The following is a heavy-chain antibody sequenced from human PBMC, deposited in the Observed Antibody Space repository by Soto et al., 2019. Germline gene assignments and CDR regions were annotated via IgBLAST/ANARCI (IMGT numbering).Heavy chain of an antibody. V-gene: IGHV4-30-4*01. J-gene: IGHJ5*02. CDR3: ASLNLSFDP. CDR1: GASISSGDSF. Sequence: QVQLQESGPGLVKPSQTLSLTCTVSGASISSGDSFWIWIRQPPGKGLGWFAYIYSSGSTYNNPSPKRRVAISIDTSKNQFSLNLSSLTAADTAVYYCASLNLSFDPWGQGTLVTVSS. CDR2: IYSSGST.